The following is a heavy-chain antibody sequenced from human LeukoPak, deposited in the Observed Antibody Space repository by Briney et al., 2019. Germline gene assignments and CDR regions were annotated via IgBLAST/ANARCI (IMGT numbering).Heavy chain of an antibody. J-gene: IGHJ5*02. D-gene: IGHD3-3*01. Sequence: SGGSLRLSCAASGFTFSSFGMSWVRQAPGQGLESVSGISGRAGDTFYADFVKGRFTIARDNSKNILYLQMSSLRVEDTAVYYGAKFPYHDVFGWFDPWGQGTLVTVSS. V-gene: IGHV3-23*01. CDR2: ISGRAGDT. CDR1: GFTFSSFG. CDR3: AKFPYHDVFGWFDP.